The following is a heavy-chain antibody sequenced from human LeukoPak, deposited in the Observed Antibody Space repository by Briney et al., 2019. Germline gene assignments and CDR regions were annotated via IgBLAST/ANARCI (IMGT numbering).Heavy chain of an antibody. V-gene: IGHV3-74*01. J-gene: IGHJ4*02. CDR2: LNSDGGGG. CDR3: ARSPYPLHFDY. CDR1: GFSFSSYW. Sequence: GGSLRLSCAASGFSFSSYWMHWVRQAPGRGLVWVSRLNSDGGGGTYADFVKGRFTISRDNAKNTLYLQMNSLSAEDTAVYFCARSPYPLHFDYWGQGTLVTVSS.